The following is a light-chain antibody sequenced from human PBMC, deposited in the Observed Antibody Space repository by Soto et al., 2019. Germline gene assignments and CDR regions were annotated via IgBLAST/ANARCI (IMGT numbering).Light chain of an antibody. CDR2: GVS. CDR3: CSYAGSYVYV. CDR1: SSDVVGYNY. V-gene: IGLV2-11*01. Sequence: QSVLTPPRSVSGSPGQSVTISCTGTSSDVVGYNYVSWYQQHPGKAPKLMLHGVSKRPSGVPDRFSGSKSGNTASLTISGLQAEDEADYYCCSYAGSYVYVFGTGTKVTVL. J-gene: IGLJ1*01.